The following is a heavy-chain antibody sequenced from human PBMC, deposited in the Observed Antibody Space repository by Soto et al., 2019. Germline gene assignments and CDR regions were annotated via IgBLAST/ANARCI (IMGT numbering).Heavy chain of an antibody. J-gene: IGHJ4*02. Sequence: EVQLVESGGGLVQPGGSLRLSCAASGLTVSSNYMSWVRQAPGKGLEWVAIVFSDGNTYHADAVKGRFTVSRDNSKNTLDLQVNTLRADDTAVYYCAKGDFDFWGQGTLVTVSS. CDR1: GLTVSSNY. V-gene: IGHV3-53*01. CDR2: VFSDGNT. CDR3: AKGDFDF. D-gene: IGHD3-16*01.